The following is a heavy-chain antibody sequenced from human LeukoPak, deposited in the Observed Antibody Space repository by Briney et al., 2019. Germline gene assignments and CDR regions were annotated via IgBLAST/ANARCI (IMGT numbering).Heavy chain of an antibody. J-gene: IGHJ1*01. Sequence: SETLSLTCTVSGDSIGRQDNYWSWIRQPAGKGLEWIGEINHGGSTNYNPSLKSRVTISIDTSKNQFSLKLSSVTAADTAVYYCARYLDYGGNSRVFQHWGQGTLVTVSS. CDR3: ARYLDYGGNSRVFQH. D-gene: IGHD4-23*01. CDR2: INHGGST. V-gene: IGHV4-34*01. CDR1: GDSIGRQDNY.